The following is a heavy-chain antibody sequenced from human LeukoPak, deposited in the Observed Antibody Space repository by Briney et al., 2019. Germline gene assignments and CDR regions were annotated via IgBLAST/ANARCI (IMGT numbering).Heavy chain of an antibody. Sequence: PGGSLRLSCAASGFTFSSYSMNWVRQAPGKGLEWVSSISSSSSYIYYADSVKGRFPISRDNAKNSLYLQMNSLRAEDTAVYYCARDSSSSRDAFDIWGQGTMVTVSS. J-gene: IGHJ3*02. V-gene: IGHV3-21*01. CDR2: ISSSSSYI. CDR1: GFTFSSYS. CDR3: ARDSSSSRDAFDI. D-gene: IGHD6-13*01.